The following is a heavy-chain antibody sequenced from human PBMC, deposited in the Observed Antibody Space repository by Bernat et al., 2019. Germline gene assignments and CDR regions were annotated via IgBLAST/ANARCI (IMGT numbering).Heavy chain of an antibody. D-gene: IGHD3-10*01. CDR2: ISYDGSNK. Sequence: QVQLVESGGGVVQPGRSLRLSCAASGFTFSSYAMHWVRQAPGKGLEWVAVISYDGSNKYYADSVKGRFTISRDNSKNTLYLQMNSLRAEETAVYYCARGDGTGLGTPFDYWGQGTLVTVSS. J-gene: IGHJ4*02. CDR1: GFTFSSYA. V-gene: IGHV3-30*01. CDR3: ARGDGTGLGTPFDY.